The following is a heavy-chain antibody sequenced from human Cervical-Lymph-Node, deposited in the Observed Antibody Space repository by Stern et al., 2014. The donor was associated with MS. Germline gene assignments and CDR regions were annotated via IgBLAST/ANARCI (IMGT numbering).Heavy chain of an antibody. D-gene: IGHD3-22*01. CDR1: GGTFRSYA. CDR2: FIPIFGTA. CDR3: AMNTYYYDSSGYYSRVGYFDY. V-gene: IGHV1-69*01. J-gene: IGHJ4*02. Sequence: AQPEESGAEVKKPGSSVKVSCKASGGTFRSYAISWVRQAPGPGLEWLGGFIPIFGTAKYAQKFPGIVTIHADESTSTAYMELSSLRSEDTAVYYCAMNTYYYDSSGYYSRVGYFDYWGQGTLVTVSS.